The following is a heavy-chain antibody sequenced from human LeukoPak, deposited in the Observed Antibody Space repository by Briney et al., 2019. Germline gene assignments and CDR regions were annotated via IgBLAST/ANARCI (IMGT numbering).Heavy chain of an antibody. CDR2: IIPIFGTA. V-gene: IGHV1-69*13. J-gene: IGHJ4*02. Sequence: ASVKVSRKASVGTFSSYAISWVRQAPGQGLEWMGGIIPIFGTANYAQKFRGRVTITADESTSTAYMELSSLRSEDTAVYYCARDPSGSFVYYFDYWGQGTLVTVSS. D-gene: IGHD1-26*01. CDR3: ARDPSGSFVYYFDY. CDR1: VGTFSSYA.